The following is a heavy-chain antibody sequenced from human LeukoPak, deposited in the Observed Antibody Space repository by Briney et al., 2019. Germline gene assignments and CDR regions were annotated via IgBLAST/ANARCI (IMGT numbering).Heavy chain of an antibody. CDR3: ARGYASGSYFY. CDR2: ISDSGGRT. J-gene: IGHJ4*02. V-gene: IGHV3-23*01. CDR1: GITLSNYG. Sequence: PGGSLRLSCVVSGITLSNYGMSWVRQAPGKGLEWVAGISDSGGRTNYADSVKGRFIISRDNAKNSVYLQMNSLRAEDTAVYYCARGYASGSYFYWGQGTLVTVSS. D-gene: IGHD3-10*01.